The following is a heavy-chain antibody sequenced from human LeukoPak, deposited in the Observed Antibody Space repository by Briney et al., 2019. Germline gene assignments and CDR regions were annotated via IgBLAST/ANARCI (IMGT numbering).Heavy chain of an antibody. J-gene: IGHJ4*02. D-gene: IGHD2-21*02. CDR2: IYHSGST. Sequence: SETLSLTCTVSGGSISSYYWSWIRQPPGKGLEWIGYIYHSGSTYYNPSLKRRGTMSVDTSKTQFSLKLNSVVAADTAVYYCATSDSPGIFDYWGQGTLVTVSS. CDR1: GGSISSYY. CDR3: ATSDSPGIFDY. V-gene: IGHV4-59*04.